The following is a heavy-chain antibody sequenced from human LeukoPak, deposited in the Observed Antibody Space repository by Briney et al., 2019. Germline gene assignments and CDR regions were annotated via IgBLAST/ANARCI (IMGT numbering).Heavy chain of an antibody. CDR1: GFTFSSYA. J-gene: IGHJ4*02. CDR3: AKDPSYYYDNSGYYSFDY. V-gene: IGHV3-23*01. Sequence: GGSLRLSCAAFGFTFSSYAMSWVRQARGKGLEWVSAISGSGGSTYYADSVKGRFTISRDNSKNTLYLQMNSLRAEDTAVYYCAKDPSYYYDNSGYYSFDYWGQGTLVTVSS. CDR2: ISGSGGST. D-gene: IGHD3-22*01.